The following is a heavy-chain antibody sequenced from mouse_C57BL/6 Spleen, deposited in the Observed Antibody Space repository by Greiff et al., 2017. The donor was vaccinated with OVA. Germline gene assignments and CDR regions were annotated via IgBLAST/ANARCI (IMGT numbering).Heavy chain of an antibody. CDR3: ARWATVPFDY. CDR1: GYTFTSYW. V-gene: IGHV1-59*01. CDR2: IDPSDSYT. J-gene: IGHJ2*01. D-gene: IGHD1-1*01. Sequence: QVQLKQPGAELVRPGTSVKLSCKASGYTFTSYWMHWVKQRPGQGLEWIGVIDPSDSYTNYNQKFKGKATLTVDTSSSTAYMQLSSLTSEDSAVYYCARWATVPFDYWGQGTTLTVSS.